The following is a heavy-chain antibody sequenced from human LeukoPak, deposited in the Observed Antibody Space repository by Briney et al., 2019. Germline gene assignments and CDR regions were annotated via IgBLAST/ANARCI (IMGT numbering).Heavy chain of an antibody. V-gene: IGHV3-48*04. CDR3: AELGITMIGGV. CDR2: ISGSSDII. J-gene: IGHJ6*04. Sequence: GSLRLSCAVSGFTFSSYGMNWVRQAPGKGLEWVSYISGSSDIIHYTESVKGRFTISRDNAKNSLYLQMNSLRAEDTAVYYCAELGITMIGGVWGKGTTVTISS. D-gene: IGHD3-10*02. CDR1: GFTFSSYG.